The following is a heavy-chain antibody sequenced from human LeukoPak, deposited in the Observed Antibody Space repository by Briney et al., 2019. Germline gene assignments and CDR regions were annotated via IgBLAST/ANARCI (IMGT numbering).Heavy chain of an antibody. CDR2: IQSGGST. CDR3: AKDHYYDSSGYTPGY. D-gene: IGHD3-22*01. J-gene: IGHJ4*02. V-gene: IGHV3-53*01. CDR1: GLTVTNNH. Sequence: GGSLRLSCAASGLTVTNNHMTWVRQAPGKGLEWVSVIQSGGSTYYADSVKGRFTISRDNSKNTLYLQMNSLRAEDTAVYYCAKDHYYDSSGYTPGYWGQGTLVTVSS.